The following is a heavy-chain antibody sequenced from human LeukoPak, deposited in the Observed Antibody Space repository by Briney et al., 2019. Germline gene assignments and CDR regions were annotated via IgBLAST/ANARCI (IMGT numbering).Heavy chain of an antibody. Sequence: GGSLGLSCAASGFTFSSYWMHWVRQAPGKGLVWVSRINSDGSSTSYADSVKGRFTISRDNAKNTLYLQMNSLRAEDTAVYYCARDPSSSWYNWFDPWGQGTLVTVSS. CDR3: ARDPSSSWYNWFDP. J-gene: IGHJ5*02. CDR1: GFTFSSYW. V-gene: IGHV3-74*01. CDR2: INSDGSST. D-gene: IGHD6-13*01.